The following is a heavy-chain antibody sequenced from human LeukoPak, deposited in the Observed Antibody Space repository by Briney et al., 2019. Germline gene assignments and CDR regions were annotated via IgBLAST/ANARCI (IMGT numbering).Heavy chain of an antibody. CDR3: ARSPPAYSSSWYFDY. J-gene: IGHJ4*02. CDR1: GGSISSYY. D-gene: IGHD6-13*01. Sequence: SETLSLTCTVSGGSISSYYWSWIRQPPGKGLEWIGYIYYSGSTNYNPSLKSRVTISVDTSKNQFSLKLCSVTAADTAVYYCARSPPAYSSSWYFDYWGQGTLVTVSS. CDR2: IYYSGST. V-gene: IGHV4-59*01.